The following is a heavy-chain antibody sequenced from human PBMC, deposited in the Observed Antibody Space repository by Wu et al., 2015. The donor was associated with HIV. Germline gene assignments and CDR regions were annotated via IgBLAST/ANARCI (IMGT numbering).Heavy chain of an antibody. CDR3: ARDRRPKWLSRYDAFDI. CDR1: GYTFTGYY. CDR2: INPNSGGT. D-gene: IGHD3-22*01. V-gene: IGHV1-2*02. J-gene: IGHJ3*02. Sequence: QVQLVQSGAEVKKPGASVKVSCKASGYTFTGYYMHWVRQAPGQGLEWMGWINPNSGGTNYAQKFQGRVTMTRDTSISTAYMELSRLRSDDTAVYYCARDRRPKWLSRYDAFDIWGQGTMVTVSS.